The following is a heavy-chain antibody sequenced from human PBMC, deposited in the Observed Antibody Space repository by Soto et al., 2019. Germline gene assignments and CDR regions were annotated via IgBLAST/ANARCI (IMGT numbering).Heavy chain of an antibody. CDR2: TYYRSKWYN. D-gene: IGHD5-12*01. CDR3: ARVREWPGYSGYDLDYYYYYGMDV. J-gene: IGHJ6*02. V-gene: IGHV6-1*01. Sequence: SQTLSLTCAISGDSVSSNSAAWNWIRQSPSRGLEWLGRTYYRSKWYNDYAVSVKSRITINPDTSKNQFSLQLNSVTPEDTAVYYCARVREWPGYSGYDLDYYYYYGMDVWGQGTTVTVSS. CDR1: GDSVSSNSAA.